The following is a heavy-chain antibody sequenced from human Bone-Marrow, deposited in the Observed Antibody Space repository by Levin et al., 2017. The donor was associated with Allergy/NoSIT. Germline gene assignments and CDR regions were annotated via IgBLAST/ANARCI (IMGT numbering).Heavy chain of an antibody. CDR2: ITDSGDRS. J-gene: IGHJ6*02. CDR1: GFSFKRYA. CDR3: ATIEYSSSDRSFYGLDV. Sequence: GGSLRLSCAASGFSFKRYAMSWVRQTPGKGLEWVSTITDSGDRSFYADSVKGRFTISRDNSQDTLNLQMNSLRADDTALYYCATIEYSSSDRSFYGLDVWGQGTTVTVS. D-gene: IGHD6-6*01. V-gene: IGHV3-23*01.